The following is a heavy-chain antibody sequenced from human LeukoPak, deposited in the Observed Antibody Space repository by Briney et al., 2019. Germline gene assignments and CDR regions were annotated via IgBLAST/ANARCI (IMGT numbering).Heavy chain of an antibody. D-gene: IGHD5-18*01. J-gene: IGHJ6*03. CDR2: IKQDGSEK. CDR1: GFTFSNAW. CDR3: ARGYSYGYFRDYYYMDV. V-gene: IGHV3-7*01. Sequence: GGSLRLSCAASGFTFSNAWMSWVRQAPGKGLEWVANIKQDGSEKYYVDSVKGRFTISRDNAKNSLYLQMNSLRAEDTAVYYCARGYSYGYFRDYYYMDVWGKGTTVTVSS.